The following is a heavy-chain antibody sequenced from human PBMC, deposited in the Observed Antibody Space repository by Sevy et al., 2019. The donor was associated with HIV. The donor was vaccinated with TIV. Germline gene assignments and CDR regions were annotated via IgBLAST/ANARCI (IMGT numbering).Heavy chain of an antibody. D-gene: IGHD1-26*01. V-gene: IGHV3-9*01. J-gene: IGHJ6*02. CDR1: GFTFDDYA. Sequence: GGSLRLSCAASGFTFDDYAMHWVRQAPGKGLEWVSGISWNSGSIGYADSVKGRFTISRDNAKNSLYLQMNSLRAEDTALYYCAKVFRSWNYYYRMDVWGQGTTVTVSS. CDR3: AKVFRSWNYYYRMDV. CDR2: ISWNSGSI.